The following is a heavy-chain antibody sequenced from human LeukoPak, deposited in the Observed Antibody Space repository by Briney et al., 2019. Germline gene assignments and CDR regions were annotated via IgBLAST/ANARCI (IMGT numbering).Heavy chain of an antibody. CDR2: IIPIFGTA. V-gene: IGHV1-69*13. Sequence: ASVKVSCKASGYTFTSYGISWVRQAPGQGLEWMGGIIPIFGTASYAQKFQGRVTITADESTSTAYMELSSLRSEDTAVYYCARDLGDSFDYWGQGTLVTVSS. CDR3: ARDLGDSFDY. D-gene: IGHD3-10*01. J-gene: IGHJ4*02. CDR1: GYTFTSYG.